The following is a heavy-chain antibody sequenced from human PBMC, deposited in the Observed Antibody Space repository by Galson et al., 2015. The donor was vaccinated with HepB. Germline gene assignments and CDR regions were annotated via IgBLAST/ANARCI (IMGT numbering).Heavy chain of an antibody. D-gene: IGHD4-17*01. J-gene: IGHJ4*02. CDR3: AKGPIHAYGDYGRLPFDY. V-gene: IGHV1-18*01. CDR2: ISAYNGNT. Sequence: SVKVSCKASGSTFTSYGISWVRQAPGQGLEWMGWISAYNGNTNYAQKLQGRVTMTTDTSTSTAYMELRSLRSNDTAVYYCAKGPIHAYGDYGRLPFDYWGQGTLVTVSS. CDR1: GSTFTSYG.